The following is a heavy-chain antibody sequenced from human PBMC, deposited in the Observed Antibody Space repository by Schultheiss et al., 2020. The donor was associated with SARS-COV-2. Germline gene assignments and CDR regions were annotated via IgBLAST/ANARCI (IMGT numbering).Heavy chain of an antibody. J-gene: IGHJ4*02. CDR2: INPNSGGT. CDR1: GYTFTGYY. Sequence: ASVKVSCKASGYTFTGYYMHWVRQAPGQGLEWMGRINPNSGGTNYAQKFQGRVTMTRDTSISTAYMELSSLRSEDTAVYYCARLDYGGYIEYWGQGTLVTVSS. V-gene: IGHV1-2*06. D-gene: IGHD4-23*01. CDR3: ARLDYGGYIEY.